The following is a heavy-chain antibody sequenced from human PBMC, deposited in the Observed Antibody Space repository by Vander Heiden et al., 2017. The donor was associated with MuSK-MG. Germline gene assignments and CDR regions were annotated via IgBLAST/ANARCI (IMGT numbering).Heavy chain of an antibody. Sequence: QVQLVQSGAEVKKPGASVKVSCKASGYTFTGYYMHWVRQAPGQGLEWMGWINPNSGGTNYAQKFQGRVTMTRDTSISTAYMELSRLRSDDTAVYYCAREPPSKPYYDFWSGYPNGLDYWGQGTLVTVSS. CDR2: INPNSGGT. D-gene: IGHD3-3*01. CDR3: AREPPSKPYYDFWSGYPNGLDY. CDR1: GYTFTGYY. J-gene: IGHJ4*02. V-gene: IGHV1-2*02.